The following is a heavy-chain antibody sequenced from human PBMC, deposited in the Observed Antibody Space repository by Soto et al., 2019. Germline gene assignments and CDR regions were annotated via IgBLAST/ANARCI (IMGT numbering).Heavy chain of an antibody. CDR2: ISGSGGST. CDR1: GFTFSSYA. Sequence: GGSLRLSCAASGFTFSSYAMSWVRQAPGKGLEWVSAISGSGGSTYYADSVKGRFTISRDNSKNTLYLQMNSLRAEDTAVYYCAKFISYGSFYYYGMDVGGQGTTVTVS. D-gene: IGHD5-18*01. J-gene: IGHJ6*02. V-gene: IGHV3-23*01. CDR3: AKFISYGSFYYYGMDV.